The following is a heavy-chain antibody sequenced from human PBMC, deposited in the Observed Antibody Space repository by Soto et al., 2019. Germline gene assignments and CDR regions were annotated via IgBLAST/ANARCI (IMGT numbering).Heavy chain of an antibody. V-gene: IGHV1-69*13. D-gene: IGHD3-22*01. J-gene: IGHJ3*02. CDR3: ARVANYYDSSGYGDHAFDI. CDR2: IIPIFGTA. Sequence: SVKVSCKASGGTFSSDAISWVRQTPEQGLEWMGGIIPIFGTANYAQKCQGRVTITADESTSTAYMELSSPRSEDTAVYYCARVANYYDSSGYGDHAFDIWGQGTTVTVSS. CDR1: GGTFSSDA.